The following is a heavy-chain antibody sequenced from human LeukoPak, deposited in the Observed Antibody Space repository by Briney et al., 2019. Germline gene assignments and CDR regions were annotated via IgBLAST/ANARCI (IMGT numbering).Heavy chain of an antibody. D-gene: IGHD3-9*01. CDR1: GYTFTSYG. Sequence: ASVKVSCKASGYTFTSYGISWVRQAPGQGLEWMGWISAYNGNANYAQKFQGRVIMTTDTSTSTAYMELKSLRSDDTAVYYCAKDKILTATKWFDSWGQGTLVTVSS. CDR3: AKDKILTATKWFDS. J-gene: IGHJ5*01. V-gene: IGHV1-18*04. CDR2: ISAYNGNA.